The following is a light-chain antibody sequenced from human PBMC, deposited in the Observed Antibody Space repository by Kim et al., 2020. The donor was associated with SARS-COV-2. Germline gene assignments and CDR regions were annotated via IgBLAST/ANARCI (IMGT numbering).Light chain of an antibody. CDR3: QQYGSSPT. CDR1: QTVSSNF. Sequence: EIVLTQSPGTLSLSPGERATLSCRASQTVSSNFLAWYQQKPGQAPSLLIYDASRRATGTPNRFSGSGSGTDFTLTNSRLEPEDFAVYYCQQYGSSPTFGQGTKVDIK. J-gene: IGKJ1*01. V-gene: IGKV3-20*01. CDR2: DAS.